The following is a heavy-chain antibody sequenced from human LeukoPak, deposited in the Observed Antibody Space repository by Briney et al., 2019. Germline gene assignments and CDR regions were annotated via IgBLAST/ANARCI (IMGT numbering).Heavy chain of an antibody. CDR1: GYSFTSYW. J-gene: IGHJ5*02. CDR3: AGPRGSRSSGWYIWDWFDP. Sequence: ESLKISCKGSGYSFTSYWIGWVRQMPGKRLEWMGIIYPGDSDTRYSPSFQGQVTISADKSISTAYLQWSSLKASDTAMYYCAGPRGSRSSGWYIWDWFDPWGQGTLVTVSS. D-gene: IGHD6-19*01. V-gene: IGHV5-51*01. CDR2: IYPGDSDT.